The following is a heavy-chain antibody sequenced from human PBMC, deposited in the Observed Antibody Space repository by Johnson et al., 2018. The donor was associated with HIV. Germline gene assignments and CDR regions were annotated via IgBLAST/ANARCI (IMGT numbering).Heavy chain of an antibody. CDR2: ITSSGATK. V-gene: IGHV3-11*01. J-gene: IGHJ3*01. CDR3: ARAKYGGAFDV. Sequence: QVQLVESGGGLVMPGGSLRVSCAASGFTFSDYYMAWIRQTPGKGLEWVSYITSSGATKYYADSVKGRFTISRDNSKNTLYLQMNSLRAEDTAVYYCARAKYGGAFDVWGQGTMVSVSS. D-gene: IGHD3-16*01. CDR1: GFTFSDYY.